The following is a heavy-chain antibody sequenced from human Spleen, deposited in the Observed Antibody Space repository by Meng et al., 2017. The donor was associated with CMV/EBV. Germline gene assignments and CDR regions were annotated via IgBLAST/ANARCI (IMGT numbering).Heavy chain of an antibody. V-gene: IGHV1-2*02. J-gene: IGHJ5*02. CDR3: ARSVVPRGFIVGASDWFDP. Sequence: ASVKVSCKASGYTFTGYYMHWVRQAPGQGLEWMGWINPNSGGTNYAQKFQGRVTMTRDTSISTAYMELSRLRSDDTAVYYCARSVVPRGFIVGASDWFDPWGQGTLVTVSS. D-gene: IGHD1-26*01. CDR2: INPNSGGT. CDR1: GYTFTGYY.